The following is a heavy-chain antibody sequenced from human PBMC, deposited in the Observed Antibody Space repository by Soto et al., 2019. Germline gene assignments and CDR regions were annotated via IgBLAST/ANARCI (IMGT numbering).Heavy chain of an antibody. CDR3: ARGPLLRYFDWLTPFDH. CDR1: GGSFSGYY. D-gene: IGHD3-9*01. V-gene: IGHV4-34*01. Sequence: SETLSLTCAVYGGSFSGYYWSWIRQPPGKGLEWIGEINHSGSTNYNPSLKSRVTISVDTSKNQFSLKMSSVTAADTAVYYCARGPLLRYFDWLTPFDHWGQRNMVTV. CDR2: INHSGST. J-gene: IGHJ4*02.